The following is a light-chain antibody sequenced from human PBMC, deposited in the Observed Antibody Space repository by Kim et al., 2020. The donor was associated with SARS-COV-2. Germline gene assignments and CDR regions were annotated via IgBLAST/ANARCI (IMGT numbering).Light chain of an antibody. CDR3: QQSYITPFT. CDR1: QSISSH. Sequence: DIQMTQSPSSLSASVGDRVTITCLTTQSISSHLNWYQQKPGRAPKLLISAASTLQGGVPSRFSGSGSDTDFTLTISSLQPEDFATYFCQQSYITPFTFGPGTKVDIK. J-gene: IGKJ3*01. V-gene: IGKV1-39*01. CDR2: AAS.